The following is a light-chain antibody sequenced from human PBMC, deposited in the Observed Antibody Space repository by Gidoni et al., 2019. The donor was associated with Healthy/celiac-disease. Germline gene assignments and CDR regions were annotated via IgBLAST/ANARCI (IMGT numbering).Light chain of an antibody. CDR3: SSYTSSSTWV. Sequence: QSALTQPASVSGSPGQSITISCTGTSSDVGGYNSVSWYQQHPGKAPKLMIYDVSNRPSGVSTRFSGSKSGNPASLTISGLQAEDEADYYCSSYTSSSTWVFGGGTKLTVL. CDR2: DVS. CDR1: SSDVGGYNS. J-gene: IGLJ3*02. V-gene: IGLV2-14*01.